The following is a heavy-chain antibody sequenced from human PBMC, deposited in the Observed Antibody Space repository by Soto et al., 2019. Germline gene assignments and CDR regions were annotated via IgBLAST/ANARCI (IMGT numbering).Heavy chain of an antibody. J-gene: IGHJ5*02. CDR2: ISSSSTI. Sequence: GGALRLSRAASGFTFSSYSMNWVRQAPGKGVEGVSYISSSSTIYYADSVKGRFTISRDNAKNSLYLQMNSLRAEDTAVYYCARDLGADCGGDCYPPRWFDPWGQGTLVTVSS. CDR1: GFTFSSYS. D-gene: IGHD2-21*01. V-gene: IGHV3-48*01. CDR3: ARDLGADCGGDCYPPRWFDP.